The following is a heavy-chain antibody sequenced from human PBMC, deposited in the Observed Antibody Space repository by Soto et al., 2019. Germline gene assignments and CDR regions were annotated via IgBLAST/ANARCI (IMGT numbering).Heavy chain of an antibody. CDR3: ALSSVLLWFGELYYFDY. CDR2: IYWNDDK. Sequence: QITLKESGPTLVKPTQTLTLTCTFSGFSLSTSGVGVGWIRQPPGKALEWLALIYWNDDKRYSPSLKSRLTITKDTSKNQVVLTMTNMDPVDTATYYCALSSVLLWFGELYYFDYWGQGTLVTVSS. CDR1: GFSLSTSGVG. V-gene: IGHV2-5*01. D-gene: IGHD3-10*01. J-gene: IGHJ4*02.